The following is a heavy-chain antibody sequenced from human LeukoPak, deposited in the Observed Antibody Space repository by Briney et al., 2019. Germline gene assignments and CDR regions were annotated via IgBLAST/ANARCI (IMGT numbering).Heavy chain of an antibody. Sequence: GGSLRLSCAASGFMFSYYWLSWVRQAPGKGLEWVANIKQDGSEKYYVDSVKGRFTISRDNAKNSLYLQMNSLRAEDTAVYYCARTSSSTNALDYWGQGTLVTVSS. J-gene: IGHJ4*02. D-gene: IGHD2-2*01. CDR1: GFMFSYYW. V-gene: IGHV3-7*01. CDR2: IKQDGSEK. CDR3: ARTSSSTNALDY.